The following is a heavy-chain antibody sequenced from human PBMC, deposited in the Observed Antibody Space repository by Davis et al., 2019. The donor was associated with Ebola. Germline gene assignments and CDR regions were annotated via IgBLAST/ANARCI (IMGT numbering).Heavy chain of an antibody. CDR2: ISWNSGSI. Sequence: PGGSLRLSCAASGFTFDDYAMHWVRQAPGKGLEWVSGISWNSGSIGYADSVKGRFTISRDNAKNSLYLQMNSLRAEDTALYYCAKEWGYYGMDVWGQGTAVTVSS. D-gene: IGHD7-27*01. V-gene: IGHV3-9*01. CDR1: GFTFDDYA. CDR3: AKEWGYYGMDV. J-gene: IGHJ6*02.